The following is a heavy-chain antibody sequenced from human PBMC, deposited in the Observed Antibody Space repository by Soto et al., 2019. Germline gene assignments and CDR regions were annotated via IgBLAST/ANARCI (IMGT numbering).Heavy chain of an antibody. CDR1: GFSFDDYT. Sequence: GGSLRLSCAASGFSFDDYTMHWVRQAPGKGLEWVSLISWDGGSTSYSDSGKGRFIISRDNSENSLYLQMDSLRTEDTALYYCAKDRVAVTGAYYYYGMDVWGQGTTVTVSS. V-gene: IGHV3-43*01. CDR2: ISWDGGST. J-gene: IGHJ6*02. D-gene: IGHD6-19*01. CDR3: AKDRVAVTGAYYYYGMDV.